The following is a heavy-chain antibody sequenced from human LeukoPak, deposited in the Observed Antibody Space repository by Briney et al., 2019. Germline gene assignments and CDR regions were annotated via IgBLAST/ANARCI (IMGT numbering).Heavy chain of an antibody. J-gene: IGHJ5*02. D-gene: IGHD2-2*01. Sequence: RGASVKVSCKASGGTFSSYAISWVRQAPGQGLEWMGGIIPIFGTANYAQKFQGRVTITTDESTSTAYMELSSLRSEDTAVYYCARSRRPPYCSSTSCYPGPWGQGTLVTVSS. CDR2: IIPIFGTA. CDR1: GGTFSSYA. V-gene: IGHV1-69*05. CDR3: ARSRRPPYCSSTSCYPGP.